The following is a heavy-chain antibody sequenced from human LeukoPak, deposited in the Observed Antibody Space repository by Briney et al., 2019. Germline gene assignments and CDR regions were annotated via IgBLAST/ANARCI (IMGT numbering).Heavy chain of an antibody. D-gene: IGHD2-8*01. CDR1: GYSFTTYW. J-gene: IGHJ3*02. Sequence: GESLKISCKGSGYSFTTYWIGWVRQMPGKGLEWMGIIYPADSETRLSPSFQGQVTISADKSLSTAYLQWSSLQASDTAIYYCARSGQGVFDIWGQGTMVTVSS. CDR2: IYPADSET. V-gene: IGHV5-51*01. CDR3: ARSGQGVFDI.